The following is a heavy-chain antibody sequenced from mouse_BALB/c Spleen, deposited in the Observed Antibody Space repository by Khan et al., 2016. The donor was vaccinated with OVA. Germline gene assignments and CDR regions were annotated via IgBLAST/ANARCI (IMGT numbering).Heavy chain of an antibody. Sequence: VRLQQSGPELVKPGASVKIPCKASGYTFTDYNMDWVKQSQGKSLEWIGDINPKNGGTIYNQKFTGKATLTVEKSSSTAYMALRSLTSEDTAVYYCAREWSSWFAYWGQGTLVTVSA. CDR2: INPKNGGT. CDR1: GYTFTDYN. V-gene: IGHV1-18*01. J-gene: IGHJ3*01. D-gene: IGHD1-1*02. CDR3: AREWSSWFAY.